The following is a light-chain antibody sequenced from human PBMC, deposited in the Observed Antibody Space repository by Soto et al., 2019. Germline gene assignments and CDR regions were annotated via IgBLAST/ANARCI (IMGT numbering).Light chain of an antibody. V-gene: IGLV2-14*01. J-gene: IGLJ1*01. CDR3: SSYTSTSTYV. CDR1: SSDVGGYNY. Sequence: QSALTQPASVSGSPGQSIAISCTGTSSDVGGYNYVSWYQQYPGKAPKLMIYHVSNRPSGVSNRFSGSKSGNSASLTISGLQAEDEADYYCSSYTSTSTYVFGTGTKVNVL. CDR2: HVS.